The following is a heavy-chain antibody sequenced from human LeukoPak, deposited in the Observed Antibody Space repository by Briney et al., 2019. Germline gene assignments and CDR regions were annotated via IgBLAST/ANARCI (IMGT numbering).Heavy chain of an antibody. CDR3: ACLFGVDTESVDY. CDR1: GDSISSYY. D-gene: IGHD5-18*01. J-gene: IGHJ4*02. CDR2: IYASGST. V-gene: IGHV4-4*07. Sequence: KASETLSLTCTVSGDSISSYYWSWIRQPAGKGLEWIGRIYASGSTNYNPSLKSRVTMSVDTSKNLFSLKLTSVTAADTAVYYCACLFGVDTESVDYWGQGTLVTVSS.